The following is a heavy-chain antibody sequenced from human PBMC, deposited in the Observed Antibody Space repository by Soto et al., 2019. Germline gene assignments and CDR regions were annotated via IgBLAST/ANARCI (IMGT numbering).Heavy chain of an antibody. V-gene: IGHV4-31*03. CDR3: ASTKDYSSSLDY. D-gene: IGHD6-6*01. Sequence: LSLTCTVSGGSISSGGYYWSWIRQHPGKGLEWIGCVYYNGRTYYNPSLKSRITISVDTSKKHFSLKLSSVTAADTAVYYCASTKDYSSSLDYWGQGILVTVS. CDR1: GGSISSGGYY. J-gene: IGHJ4*02. CDR2: VYYNGRT.